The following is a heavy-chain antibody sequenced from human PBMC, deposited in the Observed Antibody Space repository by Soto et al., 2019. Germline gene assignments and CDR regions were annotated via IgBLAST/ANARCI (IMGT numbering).Heavy chain of an antibody. CDR1: GYTFTSYD. Sequence: MKVSCTASGYTFTSYDINWVRQATGQGLEWMGWMNPNSGNTGYAQKFQGRVTMTRNTSISTAYMELSSLRSEDTAVYYCARGRGTVAYYYYYGMDVWGQGTTVTVSS. J-gene: IGHJ6*02. CDR2: MNPNSGNT. CDR3: ARGRGTVAYYYYYGMDV. V-gene: IGHV1-8*01. D-gene: IGHD4-4*01.